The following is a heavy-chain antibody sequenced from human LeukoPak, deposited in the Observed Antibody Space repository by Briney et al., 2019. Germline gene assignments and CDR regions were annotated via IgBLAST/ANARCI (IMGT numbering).Heavy chain of an antibody. CDR2: IKQDGSEK. D-gene: IGHD4-17*01. CDR1: GFTFSSYW. Sequence: GWSLRLSCAASGFTFSSYWMSWVRQAAGKGVEWVANIKQDGSEKYYVDSVKGRFTISRDNAKHSLYLQMNSLRAEDTAVYYCASHYGDYSFFDYWGQGTLVTVSS. J-gene: IGHJ4*02. CDR3: ASHYGDYSFFDY. V-gene: IGHV3-7*02.